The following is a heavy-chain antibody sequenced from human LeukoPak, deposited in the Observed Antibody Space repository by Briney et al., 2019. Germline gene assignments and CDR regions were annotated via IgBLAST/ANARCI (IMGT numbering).Heavy chain of an antibody. J-gene: IGHJ4*02. Sequence: TGGSLRLSCAASGFTFSSYWMSWVRQAPGKGLEWVANIKQDGSEKYYVDSVKGRFTISRDNAKNSLYLQMNSLRAEDTAVYFCARAVVGSGYDYFDYWGQGTLVTVSS. CDR1: GFTFSSYW. V-gene: IGHV3-7*04. CDR3: ARAVVGSGYDYFDY. CDR2: IKQDGSEK. D-gene: IGHD5-12*01.